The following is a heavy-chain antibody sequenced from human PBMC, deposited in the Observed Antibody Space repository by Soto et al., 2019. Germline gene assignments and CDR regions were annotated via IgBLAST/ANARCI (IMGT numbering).Heavy chain of an antibody. CDR2: IIPIFGTG. J-gene: IGHJ4*02. CDR1: GGTFSNYA. V-gene: IGHV1-69*13. D-gene: IGHD5-12*01. CDR3: ARPVEMATISRSYLFY. Sequence: VASVKVSCKASGGTFSNYAINWVRQAPGQGLEWMGGIIPIFGTGNYAQKFQGRVTITADESTSTAYLDLSGLRPEDTAVYYCARPVEMATISRSYLFYWDQGSLVTVSS.